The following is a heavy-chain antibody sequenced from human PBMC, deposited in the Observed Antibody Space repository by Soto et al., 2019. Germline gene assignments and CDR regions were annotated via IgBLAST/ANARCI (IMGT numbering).Heavy chain of an antibody. CDR2: ISAYNGNT. CDR1: GYTFTSYG. V-gene: IGHV1-18*01. D-gene: IGHD2-21*02. CDR3: ARVVIVVVTATPNWFDP. Sequence: ASVKVSCKASGYTFTSYGISWVRQAPGQGLEWMGWISAYNGNTNYAQKLQGRVTMTTDTSTSTAYMELRSLRSDDTAVYYCARVVIVVVTATPNWFDPWGQGTLVTVPS. J-gene: IGHJ5*02.